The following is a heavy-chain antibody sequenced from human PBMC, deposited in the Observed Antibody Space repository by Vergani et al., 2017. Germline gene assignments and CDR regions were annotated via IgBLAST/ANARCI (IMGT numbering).Heavy chain of an antibody. J-gene: IGHJ5*02. D-gene: IGHD3-22*01. CDR3: ARSAMIVVVDWFDP. CDR2: TYYSSKWYN. Sequence: QVQLQQSGPGLVKPSQTLSLTCAISGDSVSSNSAAWNWIRQSPSRGLEWLGRTYYSSKWYNDYAVSVKSRITINPDTSKNQFSLPLNSVTPEDTAVYYCARSAMIVVVDWFDPWGQGTLVTVSS. V-gene: IGHV6-1*01. CDR1: GDSVSSNSAA.